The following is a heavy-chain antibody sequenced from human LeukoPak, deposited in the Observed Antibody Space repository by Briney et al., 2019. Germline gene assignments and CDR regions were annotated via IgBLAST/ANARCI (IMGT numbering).Heavy chain of an antibody. CDR2: ISSSSSYI. Sequence: GGSLRLSCAASGFTFSSYSVNWVRQAPGKGLEWVSSISSSSSYIYYADSVKGRFTISGDNAKNSLYLQMNSLRAEDTAVYYCATLGALTGGYYFDYWGQGTLVTVSS. J-gene: IGHJ4*02. V-gene: IGHV3-21*01. D-gene: IGHD7-27*01. CDR3: ATLGALTGGYYFDY. CDR1: GFTFSSYS.